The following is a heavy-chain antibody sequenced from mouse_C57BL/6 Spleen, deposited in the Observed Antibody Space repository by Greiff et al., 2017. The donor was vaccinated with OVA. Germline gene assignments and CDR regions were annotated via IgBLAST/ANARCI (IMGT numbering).Heavy chain of an antibody. D-gene: IGHD2-3*01. CDR2: IYPGSGST. Sequence: QVHVKQPGAELVKPGASVKMSCKASGYTFTSYWITWVKQRPGQGLEWIGDIYPGSGSTNYNEKFKSKATLTVDTSSSTAYMQLSSLTSEDSAVYYCARSGDGSFAYWGQGTLVTVSA. CDR3: ARSGDGSFAY. V-gene: IGHV1-55*01. J-gene: IGHJ3*01. CDR1: GYTFTSYW.